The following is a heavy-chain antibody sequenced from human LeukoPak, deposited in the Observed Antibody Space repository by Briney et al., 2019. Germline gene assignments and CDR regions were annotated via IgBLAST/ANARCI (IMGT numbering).Heavy chain of an antibody. CDR1: GFTFSSYG. J-gene: IGHJ3*02. CDR3: AKSSFWRGGPDAFDI. V-gene: IGHV3-23*01. Sequence: PGGSLRLSCAASGFTFSSYGMGWVRQAPGKGLEWVSAISGSGGSTYYADSVKGRFTISRDNSKNTLYLQMNSLRAEDTAVYYCAKSSFWRGGPDAFDIWGQGTMVTVSS. CDR2: ISGSGGST. D-gene: IGHD3-10*01.